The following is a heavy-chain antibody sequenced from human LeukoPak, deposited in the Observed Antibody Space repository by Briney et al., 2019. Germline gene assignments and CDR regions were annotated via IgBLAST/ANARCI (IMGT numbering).Heavy chain of an antibody. CDR1: GFTFSSYA. J-gene: IGHJ4*02. CDR2: ISGSGGST. V-gene: IGHV3-23*01. CDR3: AKDLSDSPYYFDC. D-gene: IGHD2-21*01. Sequence: GGSLRLSCAASGFTFSSYAMSWVRQTPGKGLEWVSAISGSGGSTYYADSVKGRFTISRDNSKNTLYVQMNSLRAEDTAVYYCAKDLSDSPYYFDCWGQGTLVTVSS.